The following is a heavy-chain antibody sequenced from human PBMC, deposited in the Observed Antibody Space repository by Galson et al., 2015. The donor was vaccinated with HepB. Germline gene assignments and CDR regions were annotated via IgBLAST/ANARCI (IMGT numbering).Heavy chain of an antibody. J-gene: IGHJ4*02. CDR2: FIPMSGSA. V-gene: IGHV1-69*06. CDR1: GDTFSSYG. CDR3: ARALGGELLDY. D-gene: IGHD1-26*01. Sequence: SVKVSCKASGDTFSSYGVSWVRQAPGQGLEWMGGFIPMSGSANYAQRFQGRVTITVDKVRSTAYMALSSLRSEDTAVYYCARALGGELLDYWGQGTLVIVSS.